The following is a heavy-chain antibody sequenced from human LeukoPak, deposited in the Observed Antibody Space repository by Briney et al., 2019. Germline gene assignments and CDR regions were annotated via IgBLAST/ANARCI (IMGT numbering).Heavy chain of an antibody. CDR3: ARDTLGEGEDANYAVYYFDY. V-gene: IGHV3-7*01. D-gene: IGHD4/OR15-4a*01. Sequence: PGGSLRLSCAASGFTFRNYAMSWVRQAPGKGLEWVANIKQDGNEKYYADSVKGRFTISRDNGKNSLDLQMNSLRADDTAVYYCARDTLGEGEDANYAVYYFDYWGQGTVVTVSS. CDR2: IKQDGNEK. CDR1: GFTFRNYA. J-gene: IGHJ4*02.